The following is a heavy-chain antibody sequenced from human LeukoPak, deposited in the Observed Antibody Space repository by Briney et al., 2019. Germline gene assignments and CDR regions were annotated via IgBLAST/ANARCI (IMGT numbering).Heavy chain of an antibody. D-gene: IGHD3-3*01. Sequence: SDTLSLTCTVSGGSISTYYWNWIRQPPGKGLEWIGYIYYSGSTNYNPSLKSRVTTSVDTSKNQFSLKLSSVTAADTAVYYCARGGFWSGYYGLFDYWGQGTLVTVSS. J-gene: IGHJ4*02. CDR1: GGSISTYY. CDR2: IYYSGST. V-gene: IGHV4-59*07. CDR3: ARGGFWSGYYGLFDY.